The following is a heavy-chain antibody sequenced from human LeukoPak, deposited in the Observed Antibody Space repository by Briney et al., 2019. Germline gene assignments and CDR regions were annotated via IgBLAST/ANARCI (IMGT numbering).Heavy chain of an antibody. J-gene: IGHJ5*01. V-gene: IGHV3-48*01. D-gene: IGHD2-15*01. CDR3: ARDVGYCSGGSCYRWFAS. CDR1: GFTFSTYS. Sequence: GGSLRLSCAASGFTFSTYSMSWVRQAPGKGQEWVSYISTGSAVIYYADSVKGRFTISRDDARNSVSLQMNSLRADDTAVYYCARDVGYCSGGSCYRWFASWGQGTLVTVSS. CDR2: ISTGSAVI.